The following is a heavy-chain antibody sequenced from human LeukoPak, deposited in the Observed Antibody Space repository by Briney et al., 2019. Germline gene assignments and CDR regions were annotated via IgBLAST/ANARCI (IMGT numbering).Heavy chain of an antibody. CDR2: IIPIFGTA. V-gene: IGHV1-69*05. CDR3: ARGYSRDNWFDP. D-gene: IGHD6-13*01. J-gene: IGHJ5*02. Sequence: ASVKVSCKASGGTFSSYAISWVRQAPGQGLELMGGIIPIFGTANYAQKFQGRVTITTDESTSTAYMELSSLRSEDTAVYYCARGYSRDNWFDPWGQGTLVTVSS. CDR1: GGTFSSYA.